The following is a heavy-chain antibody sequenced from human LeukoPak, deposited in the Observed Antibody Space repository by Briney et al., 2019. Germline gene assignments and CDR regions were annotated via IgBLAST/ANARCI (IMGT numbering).Heavy chain of an antibody. Sequence: SQTLSLTCTVSGGSISSGGYYWSWLRQPPGKGLEWIGYIYHSGSTYYNPSLKSRVTISVDRSKNQFSLKLSSVTAADTAVYYCARAEISYYDFWSGYYYPWGQGTLVTVSS. D-gene: IGHD3-3*01. CDR1: GGSISSGGYY. CDR2: IYHSGST. CDR3: ARAEISYYDFWSGYYYP. V-gene: IGHV4-30-2*01. J-gene: IGHJ5*02.